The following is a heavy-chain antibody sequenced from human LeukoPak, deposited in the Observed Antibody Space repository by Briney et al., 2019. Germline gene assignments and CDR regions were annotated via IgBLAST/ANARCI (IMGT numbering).Heavy chain of an antibody. V-gene: IGHV1-69*04. D-gene: IGHD6-19*01. CDR1: GGTFSSYA. Sequence: GASVKVSCKASGGTFSSYAISWVRQAPGQRLEWMGRIIPIFGIANYAQKFQGRVTITADKSTSTAYMELSSLRSEDTAVYCCTVAGTGMLDYWGQGTLVTVSS. CDR2: IIPIFGIA. CDR3: TVAGTGMLDY. J-gene: IGHJ4*02.